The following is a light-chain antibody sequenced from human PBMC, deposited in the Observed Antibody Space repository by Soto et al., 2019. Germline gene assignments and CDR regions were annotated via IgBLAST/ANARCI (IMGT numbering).Light chain of an antibody. J-gene: IGKJ1*01. CDR3: MQGTHWPPT. Sequence: DVVMTQSPLSLPVTLGQPASISCRSSQSLVYSDGNTYLNWLQQRPGQSPRRLIYKVSNRDSGVPDRFSGSGSGTDFTLKISRMEYEDVRVYYCMQGTHWPPTFGQGTKVEIK. CDR1: QSLVYSDGNTY. V-gene: IGKV2-30*01. CDR2: KVS.